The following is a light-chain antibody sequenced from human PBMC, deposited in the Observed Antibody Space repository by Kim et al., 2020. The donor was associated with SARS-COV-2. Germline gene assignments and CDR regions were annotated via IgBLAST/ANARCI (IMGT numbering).Light chain of an antibody. CDR2: GSS. Sequence: PGEEATTSSSASRSRVSSYLAWYQQRPGQAPRLLVYGSSSRATGIPDKFSGSGSGTEFTLTISRLEPEDFAVYYCQQYGGSPMITFGQGTRLEIK. CDR1: RSRVSSY. CDR3: QQYGGSPMIT. J-gene: IGKJ5*01. V-gene: IGKV3-20*01.